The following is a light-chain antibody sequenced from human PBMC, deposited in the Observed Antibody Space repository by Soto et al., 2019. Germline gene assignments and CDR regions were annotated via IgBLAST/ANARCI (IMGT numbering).Light chain of an antibody. J-gene: IGKJ1*01. Sequence: EIVLTQSPDTLSLSPGERVTLSCRASQSVTNSYLAWYQQKPGQGPRLLIHGASSRATGTPDRFSGSGSGTDFTLTISRLEPEDFAVYYCQQYGATPGTFGQGIKLDIK. CDR3: QQYGATPGT. CDR2: GAS. V-gene: IGKV3-20*01. CDR1: QSVTNSY.